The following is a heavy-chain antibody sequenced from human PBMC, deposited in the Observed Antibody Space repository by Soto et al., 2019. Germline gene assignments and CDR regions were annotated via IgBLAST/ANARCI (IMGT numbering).Heavy chain of an antibody. J-gene: IGHJ6*02. CDR3: ASEYCSVTGCHLSDGMDV. CDR2: IYPGDSDT. CDR1: GYTFTGHW. V-gene: IGHV5-51*01. Sequence: PGESLKISCAGSGYTFTGHWIAWMRQTPGKGLERMGIIYPGDSDTRYGASFKGQVTISADKSISIAYLQWISLKAADTAMYYCASEYCSVTGCHLSDGMDVLGQGTTVTVSS. D-gene: IGHD2-15*01.